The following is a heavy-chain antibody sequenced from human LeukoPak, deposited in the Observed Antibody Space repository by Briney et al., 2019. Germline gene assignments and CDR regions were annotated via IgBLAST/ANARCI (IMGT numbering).Heavy chain of an antibody. J-gene: IGHJ5*02. CDR2: INPNSGGT. CDR1: GYTFTGYY. D-gene: IGHD2-2*01. Sequence: ASVKVSCKASGYTFTGYYMHWVRLAPGQGLEWMGWINPNSGGTNYAQKFQGRVTMTRDTSISTAYMELSRLRSDDTAVYYCAQGHCSSTSCYDWFDPWGQGTLVTVSS. V-gene: IGHV1-2*02. CDR3: AQGHCSSTSCYDWFDP.